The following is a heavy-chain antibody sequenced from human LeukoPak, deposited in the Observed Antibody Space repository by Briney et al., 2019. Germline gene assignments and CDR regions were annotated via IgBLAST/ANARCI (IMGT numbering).Heavy chain of an antibody. CDR2: IKQDGSEK. Sequence: GGSLRLSCAASGFTFSSYWMGWVRQAPGKGLEWVANIKQDGSEKYYVDSVKGRFTISRDNAKNSLYLQLNSLRAEDTAVYYCAREHVLLWFGELKRSGMDVWGKGTTVTVSS. J-gene: IGHJ6*04. CDR1: GFTFSSYW. CDR3: AREHVLLWFGELKRSGMDV. V-gene: IGHV3-7*03. D-gene: IGHD3-10*01.